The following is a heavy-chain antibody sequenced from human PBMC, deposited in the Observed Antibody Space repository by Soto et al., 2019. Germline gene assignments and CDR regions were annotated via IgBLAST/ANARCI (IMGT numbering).Heavy chain of an antibody. CDR2: IIPIFGTA. CDR3: AREGGGSYEKRPYYYYYYGMDV. CDR1: GGTFSSYA. D-gene: IGHD1-26*01. J-gene: IGHJ6*02. Sequence: ASVKVSCKASGGTFSSYAISWVRQAPGQGLEWMGGIIPIFGTANYAQKFQGRVTITADESTSTAYMELSSLRSEDTAVYYCAREGGGSYEKRPYYYYYYGMDVWGQGTTVTVSS. V-gene: IGHV1-69*13.